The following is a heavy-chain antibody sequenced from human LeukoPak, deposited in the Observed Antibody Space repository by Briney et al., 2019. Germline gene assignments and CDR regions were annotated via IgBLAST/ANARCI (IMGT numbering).Heavy chain of an antibody. J-gene: IGHJ4*02. CDR2: IYYSGST. Sequence: NPSETLSLTCTVSGGSISSYYWSWIRRPPGKGLEWIGYIYYSGSTNYNPSLKSRVTISVDTSKKQFSLKLSSVTAADTAVYYCARQAYCSSTSCYGFDYWGQGILVTVSS. V-gene: IGHV4-59*08. CDR3: ARQAYCSSTSCYGFDY. D-gene: IGHD2-2*01. CDR1: GGSISSYY.